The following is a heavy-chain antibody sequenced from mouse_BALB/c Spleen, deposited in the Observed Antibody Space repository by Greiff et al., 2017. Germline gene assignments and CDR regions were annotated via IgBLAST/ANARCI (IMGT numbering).Heavy chain of an antibody. CDR2: IWGGGST. J-gene: IGHJ3*01. Sequence: QVQLKESGPGLVAPSQTLSITCTASGFSLTDYGVSWIRQPPGKGLEWLGVIWGGGSTNYNSAIKSRLSISKDNYKSQVFLKMNSRQTDYTAMYYCAKSNYYAFAYWGQGTLVTVSA. D-gene: IGHD1-1*01. V-gene: IGHV2-6-5*01. CDR3: AKSNYYAFAY. CDR1: GFSLTDYG.